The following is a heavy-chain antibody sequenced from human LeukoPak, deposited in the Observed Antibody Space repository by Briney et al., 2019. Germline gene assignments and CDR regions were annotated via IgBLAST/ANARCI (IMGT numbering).Heavy chain of an antibody. Sequence: ASVKVSCKASGYTFTSYYMHWVRQAPGQGLEWMGLINPTGGSTGYAQKFQGRVTMTRDMSTSTDYMELSSLRAEDTAVYYCARQPSFTLRGDYMDVWGKGTTVTVSS. V-gene: IGHV1-46*01. J-gene: IGHJ6*03. D-gene: IGHD4-17*01. CDR1: GYTFTSYY. CDR2: INPTGGST. CDR3: ARQPSFTLRGDYMDV.